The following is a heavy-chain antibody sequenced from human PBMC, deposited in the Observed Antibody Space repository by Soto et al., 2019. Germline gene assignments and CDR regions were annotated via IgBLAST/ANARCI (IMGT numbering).Heavy chain of an antibody. CDR1: GFTFSSYA. D-gene: IGHD3-3*01. Sequence: GGFLRLSYAAAGFTFSSYAMSWVRQAPGKGLEWVSAISGSGGSTYYADSVKGRFTISRDNSKNTLYLQMNSLRAEDTAVYYCAKDSHITIFGVVIPLYWGQGTLVTVSS. CDR2: ISGSGGST. J-gene: IGHJ4*02. V-gene: IGHV3-23*01. CDR3: AKDSHITIFGVVIPLY.